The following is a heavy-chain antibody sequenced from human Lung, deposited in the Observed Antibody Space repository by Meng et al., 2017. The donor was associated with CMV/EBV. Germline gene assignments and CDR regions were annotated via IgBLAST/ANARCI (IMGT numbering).Heavy chain of an antibody. CDR2: ISYDGNNK. CDR1: GFTFSTYP. D-gene: IGHD6-6*01. J-gene: IGHJ6*02. Sequence: SCAASGFTFSTYPMHWVRQVPGKGLEWVAVISYDGNNKYYADSVKGRFTISRDNSKNTLYVQMDSLRAEDKAVYYCARGRRISSRTQFYGLDVWGQGXTVTVSS. V-gene: IGHV3-30-3*01. CDR3: ARGRRISSRTQFYGLDV.